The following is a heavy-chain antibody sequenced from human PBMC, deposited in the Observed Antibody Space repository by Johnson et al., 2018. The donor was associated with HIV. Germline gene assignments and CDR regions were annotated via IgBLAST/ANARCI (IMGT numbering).Heavy chain of an antibody. V-gene: IGHV3-11*04. CDR3: AREVVTIFGVAYDAFDI. CDR1: GFTFSDYY. Sequence: QMLLVESGGGLVKPGGSLRLSCAASGFTFSDYYMSWIRQAPGKGLEWVSYISSSGSTIYYADSVKGRFTIPRDNTKNSLYLQMNSLRAEDTAVYYCAREVVTIFGVAYDAFDIWGQGTMVTVSS. CDR2: ISSSGSTI. D-gene: IGHD3-3*01. J-gene: IGHJ3*02.